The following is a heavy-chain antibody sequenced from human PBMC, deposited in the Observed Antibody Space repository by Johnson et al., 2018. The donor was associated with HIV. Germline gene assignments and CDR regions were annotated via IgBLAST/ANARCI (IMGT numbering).Heavy chain of an antibody. D-gene: IGHD3-16*01. CDR1: GFTFSSYW. V-gene: IGHV3-7*03. Sequence: VQLVESGGGVVRPGGSLRLSCAASGFTFSSYWMSWVRQAPGKGLEWVANIKQDGSEKYYVDSVKGRFTISRDNTKNSLYLQMNSLRAEDTAVYYCARGGGTYAFDIWGQGTMVTVSS. CDR3: ARGGGTYAFDI. CDR2: IKQDGSEK. J-gene: IGHJ3*02.